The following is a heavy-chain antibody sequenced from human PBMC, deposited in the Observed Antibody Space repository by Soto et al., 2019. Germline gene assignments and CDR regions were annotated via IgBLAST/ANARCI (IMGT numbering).Heavy chain of an antibody. CDR3: ARGRGITVVRGVIKGIDY. Sequence: SETLSLTCAVSGGSISSGGYSWSWIRQPPGKGLEWIGYIYHSGSTYYNPSLKSRVTISVDRSKNQFSLKLSSVTAADTAVYYCARGRGITVVRGVIKGIDYWGQGTLVTVSS. CDR2: IYHSGST. CDR1: GGSISSGGYS. D-gene: IGHD3-10*01. J-gene: IGHJ4*02. V-gene: IGHV4-30-2*01.